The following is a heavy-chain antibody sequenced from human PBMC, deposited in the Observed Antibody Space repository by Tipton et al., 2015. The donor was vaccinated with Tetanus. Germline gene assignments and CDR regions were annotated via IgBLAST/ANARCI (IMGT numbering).Heavy chain of an antibody. CDR3: ARYLFAYGMDV. V-gene: IGHV3-43*01. CDR1: GFLFDDYT. J-gene: IGHJ6*02. CDR2: ISWNGVRK. Sequence: SLRLSCAASGFLFDDYTMHWVRQVPGKGLEWVSLISWNGVRKYYADSVKGRFTISRDSAKNSLSLQMNSLRAEDTAVYYCARYLFAYGMDVWGQGTTVTVSS.